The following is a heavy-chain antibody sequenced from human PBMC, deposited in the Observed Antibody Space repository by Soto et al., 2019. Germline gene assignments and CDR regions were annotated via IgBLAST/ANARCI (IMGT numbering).Heavy chain of an antibody. CDR2: ISYDGNNK. J-gene: IGHJ4*02. D-gene: IGHD6-19*01. CDR1: GFTFSNSA. V-gene: IGHV3-30-3*01. CDR3: ARDRVVAGIGEIDY. Sequence: QVHLVESGGGVVQPGRSPRLSCAASGFTFSNSAMHWARQAPGKGLEWVAVISYDGNNKYYADSVKGRFTISRDNSMNRLYLQMNSLRPEDTAVYYCARDRVVAGIGEIDYWGQGTLVTVSS.